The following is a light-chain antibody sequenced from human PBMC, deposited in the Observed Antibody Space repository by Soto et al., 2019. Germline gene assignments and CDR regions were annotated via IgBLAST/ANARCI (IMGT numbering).Light chain of an antibody. CDR1: QSVSNN. J-gene: IGKJ5*01. CDR3: QQYNNWPIT. V-gene: IGKV3-15*01. CDR2: GPS. Sequence: EIVVTQSPATLSVSPGERATLSCRASQSVSNNLAWYQQKPGQAPRLLIYGPSTRASGIPARFSGSGSGTQFTLTISSLQSEDFAVYYCQQYNNWPITFGQGTRLEIK.